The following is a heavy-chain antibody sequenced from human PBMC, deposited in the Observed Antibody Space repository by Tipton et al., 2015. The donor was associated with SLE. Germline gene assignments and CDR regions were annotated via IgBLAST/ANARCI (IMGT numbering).Heavy chain of an antibody. J-gene: IGHJ4*02. D-gene: IGHD1-26*01. V-gene: IGHV4-31*03. CDR2: IYHSGST. CDR1: GGPISSGGYY. CDR3: ARGGGSYYDY. Sequence: TLSLTCTVSGGPISSGGYYWSWIRQHPGKGLEWIGYIYHSGSTYYNPSLKSRVTISLDTSKNQFSLRLTSVTAADTAVYYCARGGGSYYDYWGQGMLVTVSS.